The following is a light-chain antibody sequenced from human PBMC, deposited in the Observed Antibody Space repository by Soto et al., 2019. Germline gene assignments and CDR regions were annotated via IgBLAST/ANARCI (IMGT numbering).Light chain of an antibody. Sequence: DIQMTQSPSSLSASVGDRVTIACRASQSISHYLNWYQQKPGKAPKLLIYAASSLQSGVPSRFSGSGSGTDFTLTIISLQPEDFATYYCQQSYSTPPITFGQGTRLEIK. V-gene: IGKV1-39*01. CDR1: QSISHY. CDR3: QQSYSTPPIT. J-gene: IGKJ5*01. CDR2: AAS.